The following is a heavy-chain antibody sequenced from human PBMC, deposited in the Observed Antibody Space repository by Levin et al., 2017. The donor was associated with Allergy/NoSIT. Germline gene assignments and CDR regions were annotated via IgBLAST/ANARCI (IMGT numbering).Heavy chain of an antibody. CDR2: MNPNSGNT. D-gene: IGHD6-13*01. Sequence: ASVKVSCKASGYTFTSYDINWVRQATGQGLEWMGWMNPNSGNTGYAQKFQGRVTMTRNTSISTAYMELSSLRSEDTAVYYCARVPSLYSSSWYPNYYYYYGMDVWGQGTTVTVSS. CDR1: GYTFTSYD. V-gene: IGHV1-8*01. CDR3: ARVPSLYSSSWYPNYYYYYGMDV. J-gene: IGHJ6*02.